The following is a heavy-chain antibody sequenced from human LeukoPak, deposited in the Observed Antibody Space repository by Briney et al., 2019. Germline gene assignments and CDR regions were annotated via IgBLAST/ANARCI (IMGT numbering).Heavy chain of an antibody. CDR1: GFTFSSYD. CDR3: ARGKAGVDFDY. D-gene: IGHD3-10*01. CDR2: IGTAGDT. V-gene: IGHV3-13*01. J-gene: IGHJ4*02. Sequence: PGGSLRLSCAASGFTFSSYDMHWVRQATGKGLEWVSAIGTAGDTYYPGSVKGRFTISRGNAKNSLYLQMNSLRAGDTAVYYCARGKAGVDFDYWGQGTLVTVSS.